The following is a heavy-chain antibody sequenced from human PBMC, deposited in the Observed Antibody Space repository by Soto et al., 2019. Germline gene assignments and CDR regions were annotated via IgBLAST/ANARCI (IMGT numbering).Heavy chain of an antibody. CDR2: ISGSGGST. CDR3: AKDPFGRSRTTKGGWFDP. CDR1: GFTFSSYA. D-gene: IGHD3-10*01. V-gene: IGHV3-23*01. J-gene: IGHJ5*02. Sequence: EVQLLESGGGLVQPGGSLRLSCAASGFTFSSYAMSWVRQAPGKGLEWVSAISGSGGSTYYADSVKGRFTISRDNSKNTLYLQMNSLRAEDTAVYYFAKDPFGRSRTTKGGWFDPWGQGTLVTVSS.